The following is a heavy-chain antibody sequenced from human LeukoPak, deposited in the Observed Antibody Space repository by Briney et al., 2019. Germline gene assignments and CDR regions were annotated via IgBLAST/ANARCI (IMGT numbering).Heavy chain of an antibody. J-gene: IGHJ4*02. Sequence: GGSLRLSCAASGFTFSSYAMSWVRQAPGKGLEWVSAISGSGGSTYYADSVKGRFTISRGNSKNTLYLQMNSLRAEDTAVYYCANAGTGLVAGDYWGQGTLVTVSS. D-gene: IGHD6-19*01. CDR3: ANAGTGLVAGDY. V-gene: IGHV3-23*01. CDR2: ISGSGGST. CDR1: GFTFSSYA.